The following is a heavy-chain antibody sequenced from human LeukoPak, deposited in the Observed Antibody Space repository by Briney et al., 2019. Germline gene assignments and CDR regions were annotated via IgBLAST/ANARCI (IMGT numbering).Heavy chain of an antibody. J-gene: IGHJ4*02. CDR3: ARENYYDSSGYLD. D-gene: IGHD3-22*01. CDR1: GFTFSSYA. V-gene: IGHV3-30*04. CDR2: ISYDGSNK. Sequence: GGSLRLSCAASGFTFSSYAMHWVRQAPGKGLEWVAVISYDGSNKYYADSVKGRFTISRDNSKNTLSLQMNSLRAEDTAVYYCARENYYDSSGYLDWGQGTLVTVSS.